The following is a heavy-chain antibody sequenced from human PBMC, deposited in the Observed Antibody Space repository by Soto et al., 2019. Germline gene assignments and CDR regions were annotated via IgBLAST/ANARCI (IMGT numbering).Heavy chain of an antibody. Sequence: PSETLSLTCSVSGGSISSSSTYWGWIRQPPEKGLEWIAYIYYSGSTYYNPSLKSRVTISVDTSKNQFSLKLSSVTAADTAVYYCAREGDETNAFDIWGQGTMVTVSS. CDR1: GGSISSSSTY. D-gene: IGHD3-16*01. V-gene: IGHV4-30-4*08. CDR2: IYYSGST. J-gene: IGHJ3*02. CDR3: AREGDETNAFDI.